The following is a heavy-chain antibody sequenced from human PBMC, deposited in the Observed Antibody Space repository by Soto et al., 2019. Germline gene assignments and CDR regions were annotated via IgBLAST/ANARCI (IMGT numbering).Heavy chain of an antibody. CDR2: ISDDGTSK. Sequence: SPRLSCAASGFTFSTYGMHWVRQAPGKGLEWVAFISDDGTSKYYADSVKGRFTISRDNSKNTLYLQMNSLRVEDTAVYYCAKASGSYQYYYDMDVWGQGTTVTVSS. J-gene: IGHJ6*02. D-gene: IGHD3-10*01. CDR3: AKASGSYQYYYDMDV. CDR1: GFTFSTYG. V-gene: IGHV3-30*18.